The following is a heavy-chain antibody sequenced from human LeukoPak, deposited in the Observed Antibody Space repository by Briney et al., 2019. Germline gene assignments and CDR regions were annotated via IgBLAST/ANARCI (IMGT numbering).Heavy chain of an antibody. J-gene: IGHJ4*02. CDR1: EFTFSSYS. CDR2: ISSSSSYI. V-gene: IGHV3-21*01. Sequence: GGSLRLSCAASEFTFSSYSMNWVRQAPGKGLEWVSSISSSSSYIYYADSVKGRFTISRDNAKNSLYLQMNSLRAEDTAVYYCARVAPAGTNEDYWGQGTLVTASS. CDR3: ARVAPAGTNEDY. D-gene: IGHD2-2*01.